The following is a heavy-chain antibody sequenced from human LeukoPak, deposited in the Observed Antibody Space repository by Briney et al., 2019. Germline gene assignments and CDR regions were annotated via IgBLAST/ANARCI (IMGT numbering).Heavy chain of an antibody. V-gene: IGHV4-59*01. Sequence: SETLSLTCTVSGGSISSYYWSWIRQPPGKGLEWIGYIYYSGSTNYNPSLKSRVTISVDTSKNQFSLKLSSVTAADTAVYYCARGHYYDYVWGSTDAFDIWGQGTMVTVSS. CDR1: GGSISSYY. J-gene: IGHJ3*02. D-gene: IGHD3-16*01. CDR2: IYYSGST. CDR3: ARGHYYDYVWGSTDAFDI.